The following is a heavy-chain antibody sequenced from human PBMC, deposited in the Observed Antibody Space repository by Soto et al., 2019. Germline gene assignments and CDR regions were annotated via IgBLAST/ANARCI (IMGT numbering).Heavy chain of an antibody. D-gene: IGHD3-10*01. CDR1: GYTFTSYD. J-gene: IGHJ3*02. CDR2: MNPNSGNT. Sequence: QVQLVQSGAEVKKPGASVKVSCKASGYTFTSYDINWVRQATGQGLEWMGWMNPNSGNTGYAQKFPGRVNMTRKNSISTAYMELSSLRSEDTAVYYCARGINYYDSGDDAFDIWGQGTMVTVSS. CDR3: ARGINYYDSGDDAFDI. V-gene: IGHV1-8*01.